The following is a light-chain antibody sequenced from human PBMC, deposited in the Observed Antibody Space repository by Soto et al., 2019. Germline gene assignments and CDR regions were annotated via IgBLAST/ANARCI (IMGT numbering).Light chain of an antibody. CDR3: KQRRTWPPWA. CDR2: DAS. Sequence: ELVLTQSHPTLAVSGGKIDTLCRRSSQSVSSYLAWYQRKPGQAPRLLIYDASNRATGIPARFSGSGSGTGFPLTFCSLVPVDLAVYCCKQRRTWPPWAFGQGAKV. V-gene: IGKV3-11*01. CDR1: QSVSSY. J-gene: IGKJ1*01.